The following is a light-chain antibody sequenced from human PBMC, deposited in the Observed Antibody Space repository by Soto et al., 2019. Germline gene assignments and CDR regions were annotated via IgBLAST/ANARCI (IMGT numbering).Light chain of an antibody. CDR3: QQYDNLPYT. Sequence: DIQMTQSPSSLSASVGDRVTITCHASQDISNYLNWYQQKPGKAPKLLIYDASNLEPGVPSRFSGSGSGTDFTFTISSLQPEDIATYYCQQYDNLPYTFGQGTKLEIK. CDR1: QDISNY. J-gene: IGKJ2*01. CDR2: DAS. V-gene: IGKV1-33*01.